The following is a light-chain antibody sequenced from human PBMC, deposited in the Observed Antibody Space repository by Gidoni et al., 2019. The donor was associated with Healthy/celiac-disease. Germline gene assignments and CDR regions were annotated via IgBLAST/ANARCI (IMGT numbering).Light chain of an antibody. J-gene: IGKJ5*01. V-gene: IGKV3-15*01. CDR2: GAS. Sequence: EIVMTQPPATLSVSPGERATLSCRASQSVNSNLAWYQQQPGQAPRLLIYGASTRATGIPARFSGSGSGTEFTLTNSSLQSEDFAVYYCQQYNNWPPVTFGQGTRLEIK. CDR1: QSVNSN. CDR3: QQYNNWPPVT.